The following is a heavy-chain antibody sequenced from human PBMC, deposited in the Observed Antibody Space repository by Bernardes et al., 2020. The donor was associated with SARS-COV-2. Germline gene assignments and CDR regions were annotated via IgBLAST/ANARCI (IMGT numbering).Heavy chain of an antibody. Sequence: SETLSLTCVVSGGSISSGPYYWSWIRQPPGKRLEWIGYIYYSVRTGSRTNYNPSFKSRITISVDASNNQFSLSLRSLTAADTAIYFCAKHTDYTYSREDWFDPWGQGTLVTVSS. V-gene: IGHV4-61*01. CDR2: IYYSVRTGSRT. J-gene: IGHJ5*02. CDR1: GGSISSGPYY. CDR3: AKHTDYTYSREDWFDP. D-gene: IGHD4-4*01.